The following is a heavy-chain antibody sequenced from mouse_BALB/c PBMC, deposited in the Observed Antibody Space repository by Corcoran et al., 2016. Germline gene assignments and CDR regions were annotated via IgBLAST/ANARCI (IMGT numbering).Heavy chain of an antibody. V-gene: IGHV9-1*02. D-gene: IGHD1-1*02. Sequence: QIQLVQSGPELKKPGETVKISCKASGYTFTNYGMNWVKQAPGKGLKWMGWINTYTGEPTYADDFKGRFAFSLETSASTAYLQINNLKNEDMATYFCARGGVAPYAMDYWGQGPSVTVSS. J-gene: IGHJ4*01. CDR2: INTYTGEP. CDR3: ARGGVAPYAMDY. CDR1: GYTFTNYG.